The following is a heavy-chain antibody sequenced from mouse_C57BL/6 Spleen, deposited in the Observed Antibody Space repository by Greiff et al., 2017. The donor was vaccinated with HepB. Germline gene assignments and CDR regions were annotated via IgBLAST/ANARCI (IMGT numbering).Heavy chain of an antibody. J-gene: IGHJ1*03. V-gene: IGHV3-6*01. CDR3: ARPGRTYWYFDV. CDR1: GYSITSGYY. CDR2: ISYDGSN. Sequence: EVQLQQSGPGLVKPSQSLSLTCSVTGYSITSGYYWNWIRQFPGNKLEWMGYISYDGSNNYNPSLKNRISITRDTSKNQFFLKLNSVTTADTATYYCARPGRTYWYFDVWGTGTTVTVAS.